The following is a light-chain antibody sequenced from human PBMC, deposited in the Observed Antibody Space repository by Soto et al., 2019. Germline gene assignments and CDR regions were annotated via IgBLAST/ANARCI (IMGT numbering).Light chain of an antibody. CDR2: EDH. V-gene: IGLV2-23*01. CDR3: CSYAGSNTGV. Sequence: QSALAQPASVSGSPGQSITISCTGTSSDVGRYSLVSWYQQHPGKAPNLMISEDHKRPSGVSNRFSGSKSGNTASLTISELQTEDEADYYCCSYAGSNTGVFGTGTKVTVL. J-gene: IGLJ1*01. CDR1: SSDVGRYSL.